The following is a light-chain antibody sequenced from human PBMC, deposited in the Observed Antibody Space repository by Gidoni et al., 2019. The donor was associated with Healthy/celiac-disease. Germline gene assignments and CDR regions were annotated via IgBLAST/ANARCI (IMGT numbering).Light chain of an antibody. Sequence: DIQMTQSPSSLSASVGDRVTITCRASQSISSYLNWYQQKPGKAPKLLIYAASSLQSGVPSRFSGSGSGTDFTLTISSLQPEDFATYYCQQSYSTSYTFXHXTKLEIK. J-gene: IGKJ2*01. CDR1: QSISSY. CDR2: AAS. CDR3: QQSYSTSYT. V-gene: IGKV1-39*01.